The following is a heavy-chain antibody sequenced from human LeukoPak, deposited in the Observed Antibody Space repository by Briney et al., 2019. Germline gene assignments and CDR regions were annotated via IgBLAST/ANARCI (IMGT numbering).Heavy chain of an antibody. V-gene: IGHV1-2*02. J-gene: IGHJ4*02. CDR2: INPNSGGT. CDR1: GYTFTGYY. CDR3: ARVSGYDDSSGYAFDY. Sequence: ASVKVSCKASGYTFTGYYMHWVRQAPGQGLERMGWINPNSGGTNYAQKFQGRVTMTRDTSISTAYMELSRLRSDDTAVYYCARVSGYDDSSGYAFDYWGQGTLVTVSS. D-gene: IGHD3-22*01.